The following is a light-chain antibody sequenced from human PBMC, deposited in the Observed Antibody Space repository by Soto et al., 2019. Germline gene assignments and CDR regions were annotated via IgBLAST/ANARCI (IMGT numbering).Light chain of an antibody. CDR1: QSVSSN. Sequence: EIVMTQSPATLSVSPGERATLSCRASQSVSSNLAWYQQKPGQAPRLLIYGASTRATGIPARFSGSGSGTEFTLPISSLQSEDFPVYYCQQYNNWPPGTFGQGTKLEIK. CDR2: GAS. CDR3: QQYNNWPPGT. J-gene: IGKJ2*02. V-gene: IGKV3-15*01.